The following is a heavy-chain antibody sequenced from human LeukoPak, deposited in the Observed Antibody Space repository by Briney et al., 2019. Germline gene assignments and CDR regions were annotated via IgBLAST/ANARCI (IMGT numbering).Heavy chain of an antibody. Sequence: GGSLRLSCAASGFTVSSNYMSWVRQAPGKGLEWVSVIYSGGSTYYADSVKGRFTISRDNSKNTLYLQMNSLRSEATAVYSCARALWFGVSPLGYWGQGTLVTVSS. CDR1: GFTVSSNY. D-gene: IGHD3-10*01. CDR2: IYSGGST. V-gene: IGHV3-66*02. CDR3: ARALWFGVSPLGY. J-gene: IGHJ4*02.